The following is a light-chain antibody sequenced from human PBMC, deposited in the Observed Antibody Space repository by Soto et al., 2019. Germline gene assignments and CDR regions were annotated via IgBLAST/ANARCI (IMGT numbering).Light chain of an antibody. J-gene: IGLJ1*01. V-gene: IGLV2-23*02. CDR1: SNDVWTYNL. CDR2: EVN. Sequence: QSVLTQPASVSGSPGQSITISCTATSNDVWTYNLVSWYQQHPGKAPKLIIYEVNKRPSGTSNRFSGSKSANTASLTISGLQAEDEADYYCCSYGGRSTYVFGTGTKLTVL. CDR3: CSYGGRSTYV.